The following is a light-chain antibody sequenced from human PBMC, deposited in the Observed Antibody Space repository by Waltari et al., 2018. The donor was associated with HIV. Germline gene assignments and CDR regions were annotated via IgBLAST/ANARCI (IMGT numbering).Light chain of an antibody. J-gene: IGKJ1*01. CDR2: KAS. Sequence: DIQMTQSPSTLSASVGDRVTIPCRASQSISSWLAWYQQTPGKAPKLLIYKASTLESGVPSRFSGSGSGTEFALTISSLKPNDFATFYCQQYSNYPWTFGQGTKVEIK. V-gene: IGKV1-5*03. CDR1: QSISSW. CDR3: QQYSNYPWT.